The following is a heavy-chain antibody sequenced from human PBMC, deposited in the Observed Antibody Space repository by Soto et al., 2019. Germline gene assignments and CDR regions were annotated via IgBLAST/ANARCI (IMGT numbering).Heavy chain of an antibody. J-gene: IGHJ4*02. Sequence: GGSLRLSCAASGFTFSSYSMNWVRQAPGKGLEWVSSISSSSSYIYYADSVKGRFTISRDNAKNSLYLQMNSLRAEDTAVYYCARDSPVGVGTGGEIDYWGQGTLVTVSS. CDR3: ARDSPVGVGTGGEIDY. CDR2: ISSSSSYI. V-gene: IGHV3-21*01. D-gene: IGHD3-16*01. CDR1: GFTFSSYS.